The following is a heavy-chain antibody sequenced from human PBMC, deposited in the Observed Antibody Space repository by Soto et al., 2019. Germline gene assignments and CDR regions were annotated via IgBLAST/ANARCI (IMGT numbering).Heavy chain of an antibody. CDR2: IVPLFGTS. D-gene: IGHD5-12*01. J-gene: IGHJ4*02. CDR1: GVTFNSYA. Sequence: QVQLVQSGAEVKKPGSSVKVSCKTSGVTFNSYAISWVRQAPGHGLEWMGGIVPLFGTSNYAQKLQGRLTITADELTSTAYIELSSLKSEDTAVYYCARGWVEMATITPVFDYWGQGTLVTVSS. V-gene: IGHV1-69*01. CDR3: ARGWVEMATITPVFDY.